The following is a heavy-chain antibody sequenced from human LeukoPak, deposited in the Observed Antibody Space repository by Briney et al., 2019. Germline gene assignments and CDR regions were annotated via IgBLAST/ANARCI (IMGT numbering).Heavy chain of an antibody. Sequence: GGSLRLSYAASGFTVSSNYMSWVRQAPGKGLEWVSVIYSGGSTYYADSVKGRFTISRDNSKNTLYLQMNSLRAEDTAVYYCARDAGDDLYYFDYWGQGTLVTVSS. CDR2: IYSGGST. J-gene: IGHJ4*02. D-gene: IGHD1-1*01. CDR1: GFTVSSNY. V-gene: IGHV3-66*01. CDR3: ARDAGDDLYYFDY.